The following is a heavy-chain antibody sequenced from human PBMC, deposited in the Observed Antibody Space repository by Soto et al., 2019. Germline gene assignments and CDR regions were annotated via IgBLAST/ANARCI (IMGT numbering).Heavy chain of an antibody. V-gene: IGHV1-69*02. Sequence: QVQLVQSGAEVKKPGSSVKVSCKASGGTFSSYTISWVRQAPGQGLEWMGRIIPILGIANYAQKFQGRVTITADKSTSTGYMELSSLRSEDTAVDYCARLYGDYVSNWFDPWGQGTLVTVSS. CDR3: ARLYGDYVSNWFDP. CDR2: IIPILGIA. J-gene: IGHJ5*02. D-gene: IGHD4-17*01. CDR1: GGTFSSYT.